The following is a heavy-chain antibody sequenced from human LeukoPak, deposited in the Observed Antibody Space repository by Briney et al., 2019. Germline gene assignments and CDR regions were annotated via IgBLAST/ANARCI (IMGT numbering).Heavy chain of an antibody. CDR3: TANWDGDY. Sequence: PGGSLRLSCAASGFTFSNYVVHWVRQAPGKGLEWVAFVRYDGSDESYADSVKGRFTISRDTSKNTLYLQMNSLRTGDTAVYYCTANWDGDYWGQGTLVSVSS. V-gene: IGHV3-30*02. CDR1: GFTFSNYV. CDR2: VRYDGSDE. J-gene: IGHJ4*02. D-gene: IGHD1-1*01.